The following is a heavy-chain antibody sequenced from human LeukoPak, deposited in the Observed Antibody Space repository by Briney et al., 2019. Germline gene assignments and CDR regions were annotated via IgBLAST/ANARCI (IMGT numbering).Heavy chain of an antibody. J-gene: IGHJ4*02. CDR1: GGTFSSYA. Sequence: ASVKVSCKASGGTFSSYAISWVRQAPGQGLEWMGRIIPILGIANYAQKFQGRVTITADKSTSTAYMELSSLRSEDTAVYYCALMVRGVGSSGYWGQGTLVTVSS. CDR3: ALMVRGVGSSGY. D-gene: IGHD3-10*01. V-gene: IGHV1-69*04. CDR2: IIPILGIA.